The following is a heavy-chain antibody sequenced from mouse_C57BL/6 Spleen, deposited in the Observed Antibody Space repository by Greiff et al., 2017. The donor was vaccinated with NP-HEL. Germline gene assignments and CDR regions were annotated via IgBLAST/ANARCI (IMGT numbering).Heavy chain of an antibody. Sequence: EVMLVESGEGLVKPGGSLKLSCAASGFTFSSYAMSWVRQTPEKRLEWVAYISSGGDYIYYADTVKGRFTISRDNARNTLYLQMSSLKSEDTAMYYCTRDWDYDWYFDVWGTGTTVTVSS. CDR3: TRDWDYDWYFDV. D-gene: IGHD2-4*01. J-gene: IGHJ1*03. CDR1: GFTFSSYA. CDR2: ISSGGDYI. V-gene: IGHV5-9-1*02.